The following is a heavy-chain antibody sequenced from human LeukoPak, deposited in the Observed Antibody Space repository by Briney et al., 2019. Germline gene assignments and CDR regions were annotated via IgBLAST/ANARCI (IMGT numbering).Heavy chain of an antibody. CDR3: ARVRRAALFDY. D-gene: IGHD3-10*01. CDR2: IKQDGSEK. Sequence: GGSLRLSCAASGFTFSSYWMSWVRQAPGKGLEWVANIKQDGSEKYYVDSVKGRFTISRDNAKDSLYLQMNSLRAEDTAVYYCARVRRAALFDYWGQGTLVTVSS. V-gene: IGHV3-7*01. J-gene: IGHJ4*02. CDR1: GFTFSSYW.